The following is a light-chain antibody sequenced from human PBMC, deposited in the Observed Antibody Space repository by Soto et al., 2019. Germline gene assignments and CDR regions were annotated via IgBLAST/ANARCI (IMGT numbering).Light chain of an antibody. V-gene: IGKV2-30*01. Sequence: DAVLTQSPLSLPVTLGQPASISCRSSQSLVFGDGNTYLNWFQQRPGQSPRRLIYKVSNRDSGVPDRFSGSASGTDFTLKISRVEAEDVGLYYCMQATHRPYTFGQGTKLEIK. CDR3: MQATHRPYT. CDR2: KVS. CDR1: QSLVFGDGNTY. J-gene: IGKJ2*01.